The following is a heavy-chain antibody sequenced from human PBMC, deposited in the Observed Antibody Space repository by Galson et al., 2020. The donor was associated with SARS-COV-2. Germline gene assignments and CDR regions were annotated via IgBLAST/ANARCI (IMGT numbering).Heavy chain of an antibody. Sequence: NSGGSLRLSCAASGFTFSSYSMNWVRQAPGKGLEWVSSISSSSSYIYYADSVKGRFTISRDNAKNSLYLQMNSLRAEDTAVYYCARIPFHYDFWMKELYFDSGGQGTLVTGSS. V-gene: IGHV3-21*01. CDR1: GFTFSSYS. CDR3: ARIPFHYDFWMKELYFDS. CDR2: ISSSSSYI. J-gene: IGHJ4*02. D-gene: IGHD3-3*01.